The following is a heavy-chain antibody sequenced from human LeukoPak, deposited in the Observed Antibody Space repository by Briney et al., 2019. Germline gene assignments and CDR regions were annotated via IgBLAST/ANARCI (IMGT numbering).Heavy chain of an antibody. CDR2: IKQDGSEK. D-gene: IGHD3-22*01. J-gene: IGHJ4*02. CDR3: ATSSQYYYDSSGHYFLY. Sequence: QTGGSLRLSCAASGFTFSSYWMSWVRQAPGKGLEWVANIKQDGSEKYYVDSVKGRFTISRDNAKNSLYLQMNSLRAEDTAVYYCATSSQYYYDSSGHYFLYWGQGTLVTVSS. V-gene: IGHV3-7*01. CDR1: GFTFSSYW.